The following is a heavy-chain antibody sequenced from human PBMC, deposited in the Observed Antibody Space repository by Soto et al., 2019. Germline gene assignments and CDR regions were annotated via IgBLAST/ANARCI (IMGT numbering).Heavy chain of an antibody. Sequence: EVQLLESGGGLVQPGGSLRLSCAASGFTFSSYAMSWVRQAPGKGLEWVSAISGSGGSTYYADSVKGRFTTSRDKSKNTLYLPMNNLRAEDTAVYYCAKEREEMTTVSPFHYWGQGTLVTVSS. V-gene: IGHV3-23*01. D-gene: IGHD4-17*01. CDR2: ISGSGGST. CDR3: AKEREEMTTVSPFHY. J-gene: IGHJ4*02. CDR1: GFTFSSYA.